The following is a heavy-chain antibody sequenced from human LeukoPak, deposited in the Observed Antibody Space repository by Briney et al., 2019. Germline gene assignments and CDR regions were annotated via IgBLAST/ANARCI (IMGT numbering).Heavy chain of an antibody. CDR1: GFSFSSYS. J-gene: IGHJ6*03. CDR3: ARGGLLEYYYYMDV. CDR2: ISSSSGTI. V-gene: IGHV3-48*01. D-gene: IGHD3-10*01. Sequence: GGSLRLSCAASGFSFSSYSMNWVRQAPGKGLEWVSYISSSSGTIYYADSVKGRFTISRDNAKNSLYLQMNSLRAEDTAVYYCARGGLLEYYYYMDVWGKGTTVTVSS.